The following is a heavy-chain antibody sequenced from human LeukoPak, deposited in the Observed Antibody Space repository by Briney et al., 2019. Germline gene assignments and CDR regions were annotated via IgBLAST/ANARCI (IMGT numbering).Heavy chain of an antibody. Sequence: SETLSLTCTVSGDSISNYYWSWIRQPPGKGLEWIGRIYTSGGTVYNPSLKSRVTMSVDTSKNQFSLKLSSVTAADTAVYYCARGVFYYDTSGRGYYFDHWGQGTLVTVSS. J-gene: IGHJ4*02. CDR3: ARGVFYYDTSGRGYYFDH. D-gene: IGHD3-22*01. CDR2: IYTSGGT. V-gene: IGHV4-4*07. CDR1: GDSISNYY.